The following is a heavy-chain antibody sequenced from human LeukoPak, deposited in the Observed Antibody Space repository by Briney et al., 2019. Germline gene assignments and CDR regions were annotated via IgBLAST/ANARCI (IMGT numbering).Heavy chain of an antibody. CDR1: GFIFSSHA. Sequence: GGSLRLSCAASGFIFSSHAMSWVRQAPGKGLEWVAGVSGSSGRTYYAASVKGRFTISRDNSKNTLSLEMNSLSAADTAVYYCAKDLSYSSGWYGFDHWGQGTLVTVSS. J-gene: IGHJ4*02. V-gene: IGHV3-23*01. CDR3: AKDLSYSSGWYGFDH. D-gene: IGHD6-19*01. CDR2: VSGSSGRT.